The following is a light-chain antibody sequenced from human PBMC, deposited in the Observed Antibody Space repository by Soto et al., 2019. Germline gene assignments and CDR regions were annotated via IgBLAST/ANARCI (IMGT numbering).Light chain of an antibody. J-gene: IGLJ1*01. Sequence: VLTQPPSVCGTPRQRYTISSTGSNSNIGAGYDVHCYQQLPGAAPNLLIYGNSNPPSGVPDRFSGSKSATSASLTITGLQAEDEADYYCQSYGDSMSGYVFGTGTKVTVL. CDR3: QSYGDSMSGYV. V-gene: IGLV1-40*01. CDR2: GNS. CDR1: NSNIGAGYD.